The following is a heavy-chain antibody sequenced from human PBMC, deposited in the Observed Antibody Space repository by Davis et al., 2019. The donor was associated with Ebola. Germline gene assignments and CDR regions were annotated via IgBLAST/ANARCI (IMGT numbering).Heavy chain of an antibody. CDR3: ARTTGDYYYGMDV. J-gene: IGHJ6*02. CDR1: GYTFTGYY. CDR2: INPNSGGT. Sequence: ASVKVSCKASGYTFTGYYMHWVRQAPGQGLEWMGWINPNSGGTNYAQKFQGRVTITADKSTSTAYMELSSLRSEDTAVYYCARTTGDYYYGMDVWGQGTTVTVSS. D-gene: IGHD7-27*01. V-gene: IGHV1-2*02.